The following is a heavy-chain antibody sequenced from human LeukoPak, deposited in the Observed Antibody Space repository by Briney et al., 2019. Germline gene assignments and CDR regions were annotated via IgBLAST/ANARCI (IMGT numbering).Heavy chain of an antibody. CDR1: GFTFSNAW. Sequence: GGSLRLSCAASGFTFSNAWMGWVRQAPGKGLEWVGRIKSKTDGGTTDYAAPVKGRFTISRDDSKNTLYLQMNSLKTEDTAVYYCTTMEYYYGSGSYLSRYYYYGMDVWGKGTTVTVSS. CDR2: IKSKTDGGTT. V-gene: IGHV3-15*01. CDR3: TTMEYYYGSGSYLSRYYYYGMDV. D-gene: IGHD3-10*01. J-gene: IGHJ6*04.